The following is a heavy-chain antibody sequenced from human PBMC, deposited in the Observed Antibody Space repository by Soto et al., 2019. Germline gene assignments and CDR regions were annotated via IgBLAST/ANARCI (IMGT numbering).Heavy chain of an antibody. J-gene: IGHJ6*02. V-gene: IGHV3-30*18. CDR2: ISYDGSKK. D-gene: IGHD2-15*01. CDR3: AKVSGGPRNYGMDV. CDR1: GFAFSSYG. Sequence: QVQLVESGGGVVQPGRSLRLSCAAYGFAFSSYGMHWIRQAPGKGLEWVAVISYDGSKKYYADSVKGRFTISRDNSKNTLYLQMNSLRAEDTAVYYCAKVSGGPRNYGMDVWGQGTTVIVSS.